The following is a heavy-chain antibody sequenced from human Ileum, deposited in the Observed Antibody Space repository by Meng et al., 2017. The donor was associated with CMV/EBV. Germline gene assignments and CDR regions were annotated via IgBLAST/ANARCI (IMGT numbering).Heavy chain of an antibody. CDR1: GFTFSNYG. CDR2: IRYDGSSE. Sequence: GESLKISCAASGFTFSNYGMYWVRQAPGKGLEWVTMIRYDGSSEFYAESVKGRFTISRDNSKNTLCLQMNSLRADDTAVYYCAKDLRVAAAGTLYYGMDVWGQGTTVTVSS. V-gene: IGHV3-30*02. CDR3: AKDLRVAAAGTLYYGMDV. D-gene: IGHD6-13*01. J-gene: IGHJ6*02.